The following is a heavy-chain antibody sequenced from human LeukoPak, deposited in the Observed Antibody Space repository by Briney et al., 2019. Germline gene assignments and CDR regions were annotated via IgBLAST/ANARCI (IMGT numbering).Heavy chain of an antibody. CDR2: INHSGST. CDR1: GGSFSGYY. J-gene: IGHJ6*02. Sequence: SETLSLTCAVYGGSFSGYYWNWIRQPPGKGLEWIGEINHSGSTNYNPSLKSRVTISVDTSKNQFSLKLSSVTAADTAVYYCARGYIVVVPAAIVQSSYYYYYGMDVWGQGTTVTVSS. V-gene: IGHV4-34*01. D-gene: IGHD2-2*02. CDR3: ARGYIVVVPAAIVQSSYYYYYGMDV.